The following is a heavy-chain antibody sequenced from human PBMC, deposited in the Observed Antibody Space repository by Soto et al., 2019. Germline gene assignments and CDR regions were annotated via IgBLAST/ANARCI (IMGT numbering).Heavy chain of an antibody. V-gene: IGHV3-30*18. CDR1: GFTFCSYG. Sequence: QVQLVESGGGVVQPGRSLRLSCVASGFTFCSYGMHWVRQAPGKGLEWVAIISYDGSNTYYADSVKGRSTISRDNYKNTLYLQMNSLRAEDTSVYYCAKEEGLSGSYYISSSYYFDYWGQGTLVTVSS. J-gene: IGHJ4*02. D-gene: IGHD1-26*01. CDR3: AKEEGLSGSYYISSSYYFDY. CDR2: ISYDGSNT.